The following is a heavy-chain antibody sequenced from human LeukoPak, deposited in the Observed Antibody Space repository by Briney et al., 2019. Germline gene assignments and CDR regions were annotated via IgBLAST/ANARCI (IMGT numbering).Heavy chain of an antibody. Sequence: SETLSLTCAVYGGSFSGYYWTWIPQPPGKGLEWIGEINHSGSTNYNPSLKSRVTISVDTSKNQFSLKLSSVTAADTAVYYCARERLYYYYYYMDVWGKGTTVTVSS. CDR3: ARERLYYYYYYMDV. CDR1: GGSFSGYY. CDR2: INHSGST. J-gene: IGHJ6*03. V-gene: IGHV4-34*01.